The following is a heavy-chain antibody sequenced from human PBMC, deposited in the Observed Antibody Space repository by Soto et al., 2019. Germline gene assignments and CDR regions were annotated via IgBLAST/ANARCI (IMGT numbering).Heavy chain of an antibody. D-gene: IGHD2-2*01. CDR2: IYYSGST. Sequence: SETLSLTCTVSGGSISSCGYYWSWIRQHPGKGLEWIGYIYYSGSTNYNPSLKSRVTISVDTSKNQFSLKLSSVTAADTAVYFCARIYCSSIRCSSHFYYWGQGTLVTVSS. V-gene: IGHV4-61*08. J-gene: IGHJ4*02. CDR3: ARIYCSSIRCSSHFYY. CDR1: GGSISSCGYY.